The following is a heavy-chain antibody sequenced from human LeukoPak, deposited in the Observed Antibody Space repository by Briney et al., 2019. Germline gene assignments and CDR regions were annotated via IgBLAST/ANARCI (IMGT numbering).Heavy chain of an antibody. V-gene: IGHV4-59*12. J-gene: IGHJ4*02. CDR3: ARGTSSWYRGLDY. CDR1: GGSISSYY. Sequence: SETLSLTCTVSGGSISSYYWSWIRQPPGKGLEWIGYIYHSGSTYYNPSLKSRVTISVDRSKNQFSLKLSSVTAADTAVYYCARGTSSWYRGLDYWGQGTLVTVSS. D-gene: IGHD6-13*01. CDR2: IYHSGST.